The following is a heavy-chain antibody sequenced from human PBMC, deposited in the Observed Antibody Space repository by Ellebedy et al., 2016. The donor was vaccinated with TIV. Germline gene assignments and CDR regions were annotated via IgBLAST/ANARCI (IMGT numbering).Heavy chain of an antibody. CDR1: GYTFGSYW. CDR3: ARHLKYDFWSGYH. V-gene: IGHV5-51*01. J-gene: IGHJ4*02. CDR2: IYPGDSDT. D-gene: IGHD3-3*01. Sequence: GESLKISCKGSGYTFGSYWIGWVRQMPGKGLEWMGNIYPGDSDTRYSPSFQGQVTISADKSISTAYLQWSSLKASDSAIYYCARHLKYDFWSGYHWGQGTLVTVSS.